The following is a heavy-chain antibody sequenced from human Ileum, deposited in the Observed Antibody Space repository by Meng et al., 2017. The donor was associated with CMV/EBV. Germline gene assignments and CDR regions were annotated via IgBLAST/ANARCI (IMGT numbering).Heavy chain of an antibody. V-gene: IGHV4-4*07. CDR1: GGSIRNYY. CDR2: IYTGGSP. CDR3: ARLNYYDSREFDY. J-gene: IGHJ4*02. D-gene: IGHD3-22*01. Sequence: QGQLQESGPGLVKPSETLSLTCTVSGGSIRNYYGSWIRQPAGKGLEWIGRIYTGGSPNYNPSLYNRVTMSLDTAKNQFSLKLNSVTAADTAVYYCARLNYYDSREFDYWGRGTLVTVSS.